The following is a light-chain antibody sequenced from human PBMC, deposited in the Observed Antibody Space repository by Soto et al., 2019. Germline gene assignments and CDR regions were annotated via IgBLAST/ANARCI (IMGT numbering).Light chain of an antibody. CDR3: QSYDSSLSRNYV. CDR1: SSNIGAGYD. J-gene: IGLJ1*01. Sequence: QSVLTQPPSVSGAPGQRVTISCTGSSSNIGAGYDVHWYQQLPGTAPKLLIYGNSNRPSGVPDRFSGSKPGTSASLAITGLQAEDEADYYCQSYDSSLSRNYVFGTGTKLTVL. V-gene: IGLV1-40*01. CDR2: GNS.